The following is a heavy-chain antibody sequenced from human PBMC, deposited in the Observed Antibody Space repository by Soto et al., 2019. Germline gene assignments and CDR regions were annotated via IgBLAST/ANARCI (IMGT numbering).Heavy chain of an antibody. D-gene: IGHD2-2*02. CDR1: GSRFSNYV. Sequence: QVQLVQSGAEVKTPGSSLKVSCKVSGSRFSNYVISWVRQAPGHGLEWLGRIIPIFNSTKYAQNFQGRVTITADKSTSTASLEWSSLRSDDTAVYYCAREGRGKKAGYNGLVSLGYWGQGTLVTVSS. J-gene: IGHJ4*02. CDR2: IIPIFNST. V-gene: IGHV1-69*06. CDR3: AREGRGKKAGYNGLVSLGY.